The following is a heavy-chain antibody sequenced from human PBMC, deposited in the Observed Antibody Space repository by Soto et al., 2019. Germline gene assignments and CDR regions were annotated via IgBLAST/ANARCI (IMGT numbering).Heavy chain of an antibody. CDR3: ANFPPCSSSTCLDY. Sequence: PSWSLRLACASCGFSFSKYSMNWVRQAPGKGLEWVSSINDRSNYIYYADSVKGRFTISRDNAINSLYLQMNSLRPDDTAVYYCANFPPCSSSTCLDYWGRGTLVTVSS. CDR2: INDRSNYI. CDR1: GFSFSKYS. V-gene: IGHV3-21*06. J-gene: IGHJ4*02. D-gene: IGHD2-15*01.